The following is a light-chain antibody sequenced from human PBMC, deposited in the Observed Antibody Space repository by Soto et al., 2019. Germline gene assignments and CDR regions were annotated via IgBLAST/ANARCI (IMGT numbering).Light chain of an antibody. V-gene: IGKV3-20*01. CDR1: QSFSTY. CDR3: QQYGRAPGT. J-gene: IGKJ2*01. CDR2: GAS. Sequence: EIVLTQSPATLSLSPGERATLSCRASQSFSTYLSWYQQKPGQAPRLLIYGASTRATGIPDRFSGSGSGTDFTLTISRLEPEDFAVYYCQQYGRAPGTFGQGTKVDIK.